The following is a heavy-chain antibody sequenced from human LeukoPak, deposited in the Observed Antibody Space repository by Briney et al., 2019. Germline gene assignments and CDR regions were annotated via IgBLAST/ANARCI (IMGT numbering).Heavy chain of an antibody. CDR1: GGTFSSYA. CDR3: ASLKYYDILTGYYPST. Sequence: SVKVSCKASGGTFSSYAISWVRQAPGQGLEWMGRIIPILGIANYAQKFQGRVTITADKSTSTAHMELSSLRSEDTAAYYCASLKYYDILTGYYPSTWGQGTLVTVSS. V-gene: IGHV1-69*04. J-gene: IGHJ5*02. CDR2: IIPILGIA. D-gene: IGHD3-9*01.